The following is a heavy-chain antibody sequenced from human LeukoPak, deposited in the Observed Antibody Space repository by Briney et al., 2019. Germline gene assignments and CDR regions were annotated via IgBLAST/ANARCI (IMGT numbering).Heavy chain of an antibody. J-gene: IGHJ4*02. CDR1: GFTFSSYG. CDR3: AKGGASVTRYVDY. Sequence: GGSLRLSCAASGFTFSSYGMSWVRQAPGKGLEWVSAISGSGGSTYYADSVKGRFTISRDNSQNTLYLQMNSLRPEDTAVYYCAKGGASVTRYVDYWGQGTLVTVSS. V-gene: IGHV3-23*01. D-gene: IGHD4-17*01. CDR2: ISGSGGST.